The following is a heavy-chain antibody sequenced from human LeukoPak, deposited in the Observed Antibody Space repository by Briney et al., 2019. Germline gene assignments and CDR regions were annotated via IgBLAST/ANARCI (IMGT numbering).Heavy chain of an antibody. J-gene: IGHJ4*02. Sequence: SETLSLTCTVSGYSISSGYYWGWIRQPPGKGLEWIGSIYYSGSTYYNPSLKSRVTISVDTSKNQFSLKLSSVTAADTAVYYCARHGYSSSDYWGQGTLVTVSS. V-gene: IGHV4-38-2*02. CDR3: ARHGYSSSDY. CDR2: IYYSGST. CDR1: GYSISSGYY. D-gene: IGHD6-6*01.